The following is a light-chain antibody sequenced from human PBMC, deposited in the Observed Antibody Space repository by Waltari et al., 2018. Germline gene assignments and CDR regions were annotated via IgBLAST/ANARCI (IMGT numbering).Light chain of an antibody. V-gene: IGLV2-14*01. CDR3: SSYTSSSTLVV. CDR2: EVS. Sequence: QSALTQPASVSGSPGQSITISSTGTSSDVGGFNYVSWYQQHPGKAPKLMIDEVSNRPSGVSNRFSGSKSGNTASLTISGLQAEDEADYYCSSYTSSSTLVVFGGGTKLTVL. CDR1: SSDVGGFNY. J-gene: IGLJ2*01.